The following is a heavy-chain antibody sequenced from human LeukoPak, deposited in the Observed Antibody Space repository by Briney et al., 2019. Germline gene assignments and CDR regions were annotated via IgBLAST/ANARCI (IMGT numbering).Heavy chain of an antibody. V-gene: IGHV3-30*02. D-gene: IGHD6-19*01. CDR2: IRYDGSNK. CDR3: AKAQGYSSGNYFDY. J-gene: IGHJ4*02. CDR1: GFTFSSYG. Sequence: GGSLRLSCAASGFTFSSYGMHWGRQAPGKGLEWVAFIRYDGSNKYYAASVKGRFTISRGNSKNTLYLQMNSLRAEDKAVYYCAKAQGYSSGNYFDYWGQGTLVTVSS.